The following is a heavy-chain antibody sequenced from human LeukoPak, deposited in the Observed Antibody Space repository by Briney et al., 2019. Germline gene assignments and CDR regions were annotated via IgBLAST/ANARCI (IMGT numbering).Heavy chain of an antibody. Sequence: EGSLRLSCAASGFTFSSYWMSWVRQVPGKGLEWVANIKQDGSEKYYVDSVKGRFTISRDNTKNSLYLQMSSLRAEDTAVYYCARDETVTTRVGFIDWGQGTLVTVSS. D-gene: IGHD4-17*01. CDR2: IKQDGSEK. J-gene: IGHJ4*02. CDR3: ARDETVTTRVGFID. V-gene: IGHV3-7*01. CDR1: GFTFSSYW.